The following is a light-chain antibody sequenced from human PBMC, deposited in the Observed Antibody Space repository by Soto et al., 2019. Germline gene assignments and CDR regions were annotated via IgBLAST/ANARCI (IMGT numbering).Light chain of an antibody. V-gene: IGKV3-11*01. CDR3: QQHISWPLT. Sequence: EIVLTQSPATLSLSPGERATLSCRASQSVSSYLAWYQQKPGQAPRLLVYDASNRATGIPTRFSGSGSGTDFTLTISNLEPEDFAVYYCQQHISWPLTFGGGTKV. CDR2: DAS. J-gene: IGKJ4*01. CDR1: QSVSSY.